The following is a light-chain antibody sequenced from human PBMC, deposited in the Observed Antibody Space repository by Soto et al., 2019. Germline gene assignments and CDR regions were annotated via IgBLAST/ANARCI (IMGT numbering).Light chain of an antibody. Sequence: EIVLTQSPGILSLSPGERATLSCRASQSVSNDFLAWYQQKPGQAPRLLIYQTSIRAAGIPARFSASGSGTDFTRTISDVQPEDFALDYCHKRQSWPRTFGQGTKADSK. J-gene: IGKJ1*01. CDR3: HKRQSWPRT. V-gene: IGKV3-11*01. CDR1: QSVSNDF. CDR2: QTS.